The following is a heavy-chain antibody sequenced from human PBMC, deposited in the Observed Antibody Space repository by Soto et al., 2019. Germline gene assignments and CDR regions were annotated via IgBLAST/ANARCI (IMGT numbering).Heavy chain of an antibody. CDR1: GGTFSSYA. J-gene: IGHJ4*02. V-gene: IGHV1-69*13. Sequence: SVKVSCRASGGTFSSYAISWVRQAPGQGLEWMGGIIPIFGTANYAQKFQGRVTITADESTSTAYMELSSLRSEDTAVYYCARGGIFLEWRSQPGFDYWGQGTLVTVSS. CDR2: IIPIFGTA. CDR3: ARGGIFLEWRSQPGFDY. D-gene: IGHD3-3*01.